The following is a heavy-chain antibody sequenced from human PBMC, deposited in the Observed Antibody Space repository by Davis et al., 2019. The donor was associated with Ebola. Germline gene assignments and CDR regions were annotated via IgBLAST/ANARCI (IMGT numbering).Heavy chain of an antibody. CDR2: INPNSGGT. CDR3: ASQMDRIAPRPAFNI. J-gene: IGHJ3*02. D-gene: IGHD5-24*01. Sequence: ASVKVSCKASGYTFTGYYMHWVRQAPGQGLEWMGWINPNSGGTNYAQKFQGRVTMTSDTSISTAYLDLGSLQSGDTAVYYCASQMDRIAPRPAFNIWGQGTLVSVSS. V-gene: IGHV1-2*02. CDR1: GYTFTGYY.